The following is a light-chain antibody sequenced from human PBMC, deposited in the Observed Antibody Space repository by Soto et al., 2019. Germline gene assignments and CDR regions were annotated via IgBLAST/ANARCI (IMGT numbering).Light chain of an antibody. V-gene: IGLV1-40*01. CDR2: GNT. J-gene: IGLJ2*01. Sequence: QSVLTQPPSVSGAPGQRVTISCTGSSSNIGAGYDVHWYQKLPGTAPKLLIYGNTNRPSGVPDRFSGSKSGTSASLAITGLQAEDEADYYCQSHDSSLSGHVVFGGGTKVTVL. CDR3: QSHDSSLSGHVV. CDR1: SSNIGAGYD.